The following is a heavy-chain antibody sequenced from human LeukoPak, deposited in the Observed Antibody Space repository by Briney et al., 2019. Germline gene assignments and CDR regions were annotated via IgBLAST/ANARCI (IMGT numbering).Heavy chain of an antibody. Sequence: GGSLRLSCAASGFTVSTNYMSWVRQAPGKGLEWVSVIYSGGTTYYADSVKGRFTISRDNSKNTLYLQMNTLRAEDTAVYYCARDRGGSRSDCWGQGTLVTVSS. CDR1: GFTVSTNY. CDR3: ARDRGGSRSDC. V-gene: IGHV3-66*01. D-gene: IGHD6-13*01. J-gene: IGHJ4*02. CDR2: IYSGGTT.